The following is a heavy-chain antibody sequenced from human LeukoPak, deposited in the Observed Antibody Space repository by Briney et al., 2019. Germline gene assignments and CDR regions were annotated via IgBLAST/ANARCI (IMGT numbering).Heavy chain of an antibody. D-gene: IGHD3-3*01. CDR2: INWNGGST. Sequence: GGSLRLSCAASGFTSDDYGMSWVRQAPGKGLEWVSGINWNGGSTGYADSVKGRFTISRDNAKNSLYLQMNSLRAEDTALYYCARRRRITIFGVYYYYMDVWGKGTTVTVSS. CDR3: ARRRRITIFGVYYYYMDV. J-gene: IGHJ6*03. V-gene: IGHV3-20*04. CDR1: GFTSDDYG.